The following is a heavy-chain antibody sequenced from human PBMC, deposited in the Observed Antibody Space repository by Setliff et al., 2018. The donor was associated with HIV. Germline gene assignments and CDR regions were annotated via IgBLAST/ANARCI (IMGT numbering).Heavy chain of an antibody. Sequence: SETLSLTCDVSGGSISSGGYSWSWIRQPPGKGLGWIGYIYHRGSTYYNPSLKSRVTISVDRSKNQFSLKLSSVTAADTAVYYCARAPLEYSGYDYLRYFDYWGQGTLVTVSS. J-gene: IGHJ4*02. CDR1: GGSISSGGYS. CDR2: IYHRGST. CDR3: ARAPLEYSGYDYLRYFDY. D-gene: IGHD5-12*01. V-gene: IGHV4-30-2*01.